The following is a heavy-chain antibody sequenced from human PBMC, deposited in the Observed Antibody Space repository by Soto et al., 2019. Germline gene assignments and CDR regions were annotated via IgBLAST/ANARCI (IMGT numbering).Heavy chain of an antibody. V-gene: IGHV3-11*01. Sequence: GGSLRLSCAASGFTFSDYYMSWIRQAPGKGLEWVSYISSSGSTIYYADSVKGRFTISRDNAKNSLYLQMNSLRAEDTAVYYCARSLYSSSWDNWFDPWGQGTLVTVSS. CDR2: ISSSGSTI. D-gene: IGHD6-13*01. CDR3: ARSLYSSSWDNWFDP. CDR1: GFTFSDYY. J-gene: IGHJ5*02.